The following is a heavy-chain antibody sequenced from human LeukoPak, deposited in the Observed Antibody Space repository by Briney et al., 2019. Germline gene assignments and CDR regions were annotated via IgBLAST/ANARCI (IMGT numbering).Heavy chain of an antibody. V-gene: IGHV3-66*01. CDR3: ASAGNKKYYFDS. D-gene: IGHD4-23*01. Sequence: GGPLRLSCAASGFTVSSSYMSWVRQAPGRGLEWVSIIYSGGSTYYADSVKGRFTISRDNSKNTRYLQMNSLRGEDTAVYYCASAGNKKYYFDSWGQGTLVTVSS. J-gene: IGHJ4*02. CDR1: GFTVSSSY. CDR2: IYSGGST.